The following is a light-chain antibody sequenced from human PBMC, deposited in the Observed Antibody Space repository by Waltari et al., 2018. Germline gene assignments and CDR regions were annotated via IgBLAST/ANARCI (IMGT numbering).Light chain of an antibody. Sequence: ELVLTQSPDTLSLSPGERATLSCRASQSVSSSLAWYQQKPGQAPRRLFYGASNRATGIPDRFSGSGSGTDFTLTISRLEPEDFVVYYCLQYLSSPHTFGQGTKLEIK. CDR2: GAS. V-gene: IGKV3-20*01. CDR1: QSVSSS. J-gene: IGKJ2*01. CDR3: LQYLSSPHT.